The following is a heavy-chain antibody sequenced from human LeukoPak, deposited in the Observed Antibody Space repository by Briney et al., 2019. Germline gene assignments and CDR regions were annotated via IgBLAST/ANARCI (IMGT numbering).Heavy chain of an antibody. CDR3: VITATFDY. J-gene: IGHJ4*02. D-gene: IGHD5-18*01. V-gene: IGHV3-7*01. Sequence: GGSLRLSCAASGFTFSNYWMSWVRQSPGKGLEWVANIKQDGSETYYVDSVKGRFTISRDNAKNSLFLQMNSLRAEDTAVYFCVITATFDYWGQGTLVTVSS. CDR2: IKQDGSET. CDR1: GFTFSNYW.